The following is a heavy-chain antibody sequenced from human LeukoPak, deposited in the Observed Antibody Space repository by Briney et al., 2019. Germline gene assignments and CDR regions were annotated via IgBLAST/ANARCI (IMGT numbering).Heavy chain of an antibody. V-gene: IGHV5-51*01. J-gene: IGHJ4*02. Sequence: PGESLKISCKGSGYDFPSYWIGWVRQMPGKGLEWMGIVYPGDSDTRYSPSLQGQVTFSADKSITTAYLQWSSPKASDTAIYYCARHLGSSSRVAPLGYWGQGTLVTVSS. CDR2: VYPGDSDT. CDR3: ARHLGSSSRVAPLGY. D-gene: IGHD6-13*01. CDR1: GYDFPSYW.